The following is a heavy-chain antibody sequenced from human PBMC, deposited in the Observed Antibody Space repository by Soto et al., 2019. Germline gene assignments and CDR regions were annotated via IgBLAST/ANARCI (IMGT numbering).Heavy chain of an antibody. D-gene: IGHD2-2*02. Sequence: SETLSLTCTVSGGSISSSSYYWSWIRQPPGKGLEWIGYIYYSGSTNYNPSLKSRVTISVDTSKNQFSLKLSSVTAADTAVYYCARVQPVVPAAIRRYWFDPWGQGTLVTVSS. CDR1: GGSISSSSYY. CDR3: ARVQPVVPAAIRRYWFDP. CDR2: IYYSGST. J-gene: IGHJ5*02. V-gene: IGHV4-61*01.